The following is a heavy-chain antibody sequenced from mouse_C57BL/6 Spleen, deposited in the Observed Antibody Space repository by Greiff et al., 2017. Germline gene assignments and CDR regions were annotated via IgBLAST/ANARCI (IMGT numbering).Heavy chain of an antibody. D-gene: IGHD2-4*01. CDR3: ARWEYEYDGFDY. CDR1: GYTFTSYW. V-gene: IGHV1-52*01. CDR2: IDPSDSET. J-gene: IGHJ2*01. Sequence: QVQLQQPGAELVRPGSSVKLSCKASGYTFTSYWLHWVKQRPIHGLEWIGNIDPSDSETHYNQKFKDKATLTVDKSSSTAYMQLSSLTSEDSAVDDCARWEYEYDGFDYWGQGTTLTVSS.